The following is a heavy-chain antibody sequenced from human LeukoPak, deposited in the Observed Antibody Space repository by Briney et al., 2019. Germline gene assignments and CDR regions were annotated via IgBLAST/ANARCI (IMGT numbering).Heavy chain of an antibody. V-gene: IGHV4-59*11. J-gene: IGHJ3*02. CDR3: ARDLVTVTKGFDI. Sequence: SETLSLTCAVSADSFSSHYWTWIRHPPGKGLEWNGYISYIGSTNYNPSLKSRVTISIDTSKNQFSLKLSSVTAADTAVYYCARDLVTVTKGFDIWGQGTMVSVSS. D-gene: IGHD4-17*01. CDR1: ADSFSSHY. CDR2: ISYIGST.